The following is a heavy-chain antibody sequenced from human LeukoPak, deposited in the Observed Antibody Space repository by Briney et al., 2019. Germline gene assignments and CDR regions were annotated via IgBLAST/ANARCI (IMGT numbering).Heavy chain of an antibody. J-gene: IGHJ3*02. CDR3: ARVAQRWLQYGSRYAFDI. CDR2: INSDVRNT. Sequence: GGSLSLSCAASGFTFSSNWMHWVRQAPGQGLVWVSRINSDVRNTSYADSVKGRFTIPRDNAKNTLYLQMNGLRGEDTAVYYCARVAQRWLQYGSRYAFDIWGQGTMVTVSS. D-gene: IGHD5-24*01. V-gene: IGHV3-74*01. CDR1: GFTFSSNW.